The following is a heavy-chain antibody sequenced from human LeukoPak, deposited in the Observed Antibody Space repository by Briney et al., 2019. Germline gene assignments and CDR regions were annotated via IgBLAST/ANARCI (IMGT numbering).Heavy chain of an antibody. CDR2: IFYSGST. V-gene: IGHV4-39*01. D-gene: IGHD3-22*01. Sequence: SETLSLTCTVSGGSISSSSYYWGWIREPPGKGLEGIGSIFYSGSTYYSPSLKCRVTISVDTSKNQFSLKLSSVTAADTAVYYCARRGDSSGYYKTWGAFDIWGQGTMVTVSS. J-gene: IGHJ3*02. CDR3: ARRGDSSGYYKTWGAFDI. CDR1: GGSISSSSYY.